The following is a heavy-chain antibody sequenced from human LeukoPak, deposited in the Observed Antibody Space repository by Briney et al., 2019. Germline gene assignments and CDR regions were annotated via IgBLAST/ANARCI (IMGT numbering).Heavy chain of an antibody. Sequence: PGGSLRLSCAASGFTFSNYWMIWVRQAPGKGLEWVGNIKQDGSEKRYADSVRGRLSISRDNAQTSLYLQINSLRAEDTAVYYCARASDPWLQLTWGQGTLVTVSS. CDR1: GFTFSNYW. V-gene: IGHV3-7*05. D-gene: IGHD5-24*01. CDR2: IKQDGSEK. J-gene: IGHJ5*02. CDR3: ARASDPWLQLT.